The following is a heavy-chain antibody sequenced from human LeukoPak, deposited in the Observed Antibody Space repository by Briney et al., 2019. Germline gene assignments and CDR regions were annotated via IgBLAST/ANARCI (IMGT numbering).Heavy chain of an antibody. J-gene: IGHJ4*02. D-gene: IGHD6-19*01. CDR2: IIPMFGIA. Sequence: SVKVSCKASGGTFSRYAISWVRQAPGQGLEWMGGIIPMFGIANYAQKFQGRVTITADESTSTAYMELSSLRSEDAAVYYCARDRPYTGGWRGFDYWGQGTLVTVSS. V-gene: IGHV1-69*13. CDR1: GGTFSRYA. CDR3: ARDRPYTGGWRGFDY.